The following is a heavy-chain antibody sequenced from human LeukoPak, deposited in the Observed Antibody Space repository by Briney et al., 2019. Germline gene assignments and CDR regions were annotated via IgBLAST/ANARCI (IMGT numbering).Heavy chain of an antibody. V-gene: IGHV3-21*01. CDR2: ISSSSSYI. D-gene: IGHD3-22*01. CDR1: GFTFSSYS. Sequence: TGGSLRLSCAASGFTFSSYSMNWVRQAPGKGLEWVSSISSSSSYIYYADSVKGRFTISRDNAKNSLYLQMNSLRAEDTAVYYCARQIAYYYDSSGYYTTDYWGQGTLVTVSS. CDR3: ARQIAYYYDSSGYYTTDY. J-gene: IGHJ4*02.